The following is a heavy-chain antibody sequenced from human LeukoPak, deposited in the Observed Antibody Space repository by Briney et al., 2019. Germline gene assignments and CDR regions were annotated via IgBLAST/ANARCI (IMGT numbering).Heavy chain of an antibody. D-gene: IGHD6-19*01. J-gene: IGHJ4*02. CDR2: ISGSGGST. CDR1: GFTFSSYA. CDR3: ATSTSSGWPPAVDH. Sequence: GGSLRLSCAASGFTFSSYAMSWVRQAPGKGLEWVSAISGSGGSTYYADSVKGRFTISRDNSKNTLYLQMNSLRAEDTAVYYCATSTSSGWPPAVDHWGQGTLVTVSS. V-gene: IGHV3-23*01.